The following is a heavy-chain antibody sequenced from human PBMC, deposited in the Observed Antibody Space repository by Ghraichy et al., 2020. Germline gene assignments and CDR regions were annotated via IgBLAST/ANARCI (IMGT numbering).Heavy chain of an antibody. J-gene: IGHJ6*02. CDR2: ISGSATIT. V-gene: IGHV3-23*01. D-gene: IGHD3-3*01. CDR3: ANIPLPWSGNRYNGVDV. CDR1: GFTFSNYA. Sequence: GGSLRLSCAASGFTFSNYAMSWVRQAPGKGLEWVSSISGSATITHYADSVKGRFTISRDNSKDTLYLQMNTLRAEDTAVYYCANIPLPWSGNRYNGVDVWGQGTTVTASS.